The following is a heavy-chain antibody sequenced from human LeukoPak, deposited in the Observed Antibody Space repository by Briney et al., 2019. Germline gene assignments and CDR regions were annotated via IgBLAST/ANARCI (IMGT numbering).Heavy chain of an antibody. CDR1: GDSIYSGTYY. J-gene: IGHJ4*02. V-gene: IGHV4-30-2*01. D-gene: IGHD6-19*01. CDR2: IYQSRTT. CDR3: ARMAAVAPGY. Sequence: SQTLSLTCTVSGDSIYSGTYYWTWIRQPPGKGLEWIGYIYQSRTTYYNPSLKSRVTISVDRSKNQFSLNLTSVTAADTAVYYCARMAAVAPGYWGQGTLVTVSS.